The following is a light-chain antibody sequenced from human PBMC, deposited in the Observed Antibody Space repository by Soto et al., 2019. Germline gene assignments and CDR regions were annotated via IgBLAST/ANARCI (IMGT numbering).Light chain of an antibody. CDR2: GAS. V-gene: IGKV3-15*01. J-gene: IGKJ3*01. CDR3: HEYNDWPRFT. Sequence: EIVMTQSPATLSVSPGERATLSCRASQSVSTDLAWYQQKPGHAPRRLIYGASTRATGIPARFSGSGSGTEFALTINSMQSLALAVYYCHEYNDWPRFTFGPGTKVEIK. CDR1: QSVSTD.